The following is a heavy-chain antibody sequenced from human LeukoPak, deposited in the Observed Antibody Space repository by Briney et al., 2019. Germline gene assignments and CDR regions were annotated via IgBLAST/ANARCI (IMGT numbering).Heavy chain of an antibody. J-gene: IGHJ4*02. V-gene: IGHV3-21*06. D-gene: IGHD6-13*01. CDR1: GFTFSTYD. CDR2: ISSSGSYI. CDR3: AREDASSLDY. Sequence: GGTLRLSCAASGFTFSTYDMNWVRQAPGKGLEWVSSISSSGSYIYYADSLKGRFAISRDNAKNSLYLQMNNLRAEDTAVYYCAREDASSLDYWGQGILVTVSS.